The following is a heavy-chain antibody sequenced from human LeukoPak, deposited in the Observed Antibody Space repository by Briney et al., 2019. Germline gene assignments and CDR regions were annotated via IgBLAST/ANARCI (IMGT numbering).Heavy chain of an antibody. CDR2: IYFNGMT. Sequence: PSETLSLTCNVSGGAITGHYWSWLRQSPDKGLEWIGFIYFNGMTKYSPSLESRVTISVDTSKNQFSLRLTSVTAADTAVYFCARQFPPYHSGSHYFDNWGQGMQVTVSS. CDR3: ARQFPPYHSGSHYFDN. CDR1: GGAITGHY. V-gene: IGHV4-59*08. J-gene: IGHJ4*02. D-gene: IGHD3-10*01.